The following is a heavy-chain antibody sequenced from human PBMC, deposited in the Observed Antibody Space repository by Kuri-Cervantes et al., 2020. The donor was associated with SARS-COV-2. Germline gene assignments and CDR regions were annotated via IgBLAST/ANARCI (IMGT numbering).Heavy chain of an antibody. CDR3: AKADIEVVPADGGGFDY. CDR1: GFTFSSYA. V-gene: IGHV3-23*01. D-gene: IGHD2-2*01. Sequence: GESLKISCAASGFTFSSYAMSWVRQAPGKGLEWVSAISGSGGSTYYADSVKGRFTISRDNSKNTLYLQMNSLRAEDTAVYYCAKADIEVVPADGGGFDYWGQGTLVTVSS. J-gene: IGHJ4*02. CDR2: ISGSGGST.